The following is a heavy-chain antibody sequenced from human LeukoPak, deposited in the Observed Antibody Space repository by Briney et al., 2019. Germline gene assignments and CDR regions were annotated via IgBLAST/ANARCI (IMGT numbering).Heavy chain of an antibody. CDR1: GFTFSSYA. CDR2: ISGNGGST. Sequence: GGSLRLSCSASGFTFSSYAMSWVRQAPGKGLELVSGISGNGGSTFYADSVKGRFTVSRDNSKNTVYLQMNSLRAEDTAVYYCAKGWSYYYASGNDYFDYWGQGTLVTVSS. CDR3: AKGWSYYYASGNDYFDY. D-gene: IGHD3-10*01. V-gene: IGHV3-23*01. J-gene: IGHJ4*02.